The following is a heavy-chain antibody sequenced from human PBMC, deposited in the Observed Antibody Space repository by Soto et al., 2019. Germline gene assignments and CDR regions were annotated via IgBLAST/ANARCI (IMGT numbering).Heavy chain of an antibody. CDR2: IIPILGIA. CDR3: AGRYCSGGSCYKHNWFDP. J-gene: IGHJ5*02. CDR1: GGTFSSYT. D-gene: IGHD2-15*01. V-gene: IGHV1-69*02. Sequence: QVQLVQSGAEVKKPGSSVKVSCKAPGGTFSSYTISWVRQAPGQGLEWMGRIIPILGIANYAQKFQGRVTFTADKSTSTAYMELSSLRSEDTVVYYCAGRYCSGGSCYKHNWFDPWGQGTLVTVSS.